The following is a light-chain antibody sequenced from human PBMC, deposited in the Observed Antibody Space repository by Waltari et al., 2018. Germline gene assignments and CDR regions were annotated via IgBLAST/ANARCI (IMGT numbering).Light chain of an antibody. Sequence: LALTLSPSASASLGASVTVTRTLSSDHSNYATAWHQQQPQKGPRYLMKVNRDGSHIRRAGISDRFSGSSSGAERYLTISSLQSEDEGDYYCQTWDIATVVFGGGTKLTVL. CDR1: SDHSNYA. CDR2: VNRDGSH. V-gene: IGLV4-69*01. J-gene: IGLJ2*01. CDR3: QTWDIATVV.